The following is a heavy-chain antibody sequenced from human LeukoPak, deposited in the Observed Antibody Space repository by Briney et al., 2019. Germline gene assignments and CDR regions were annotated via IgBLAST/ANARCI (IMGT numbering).Heavy chain of an antibody. CDR1: GGSFSGYY. CDR3: ARDAYIVGANDAFDI. V-gene: IGHV4-34*01. D-gene: IGHD1-26*01. J-gene: IGHJ3*02. CDR2: INHSGST. Sequence: SETLPLTCAVYGGSFSGYYWSWIRQPPGKGLEWIGEINHSGSTNYNPSLKSRVTISVDTSKNQFSLKVTSVTAADTAVYYCARDAYIVGANDAFDIWGQGTMVTVSS.